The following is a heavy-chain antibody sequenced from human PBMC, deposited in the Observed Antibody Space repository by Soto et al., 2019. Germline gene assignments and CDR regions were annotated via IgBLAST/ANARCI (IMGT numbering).Heavy chain of an antibody. Sequence: PSVTLPFTCNPGGVNIMGSYLNWIGSPRGKTREWMASIYYTGGTNYNPSLKSRVTISVDTSKNHFSLKFSSLTAADTAVDDCASGALSTIAAPDSWGQGTLVTVS. CDR3: ASGALSTIAAPDS. V-gene: IGHV4-59*01. CDR2: IYYTGGT. J-gene: IGHJ4*02. CDR1: GVNIMGSY. D-gene: IGHD6-13*01.